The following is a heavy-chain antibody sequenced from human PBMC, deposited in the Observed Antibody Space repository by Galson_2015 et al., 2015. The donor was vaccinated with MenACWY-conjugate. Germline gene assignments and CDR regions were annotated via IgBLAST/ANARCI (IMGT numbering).Heavy chain of an antibody. V-gene: IGHV3-23*01. Sequence: SLRLSCAASGFTFSNYAMSWVRQAPGKGLEWVSAITGSGRGTYYADSVKGRFSFSRDNSKSTLYLQMNSLRAEDTTVFYCAKDECHSSNCYDGLDVWGKGTTLTVSS. CDR1: GFTFSNYA. J-gene: IGHJ6*04. CDR2: ITGSGRGT. D-gene: IGHD6-13*01. CDR3: AKDECHSSNCYDGLDV.